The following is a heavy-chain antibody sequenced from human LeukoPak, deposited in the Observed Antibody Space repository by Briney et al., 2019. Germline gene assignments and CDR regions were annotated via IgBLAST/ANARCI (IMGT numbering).Heavy chain of an antibody. CDR1: GFTFSTYD. Sequence: GGSLRLSCAASGFTFSTYDMHWVRQVTGKGLEWVSAIGTAGDTYYPGSVKGRFTISRDNANNALYLQMNSLRAEDTAVYYCVRTFHYERGGPYRHFDCWGQGTLVTVSA. D-gene: IGHD3-22*01. V-gene: IGHV3-13*04. CDR2: IGTAGDT. CDR3: VRTFHYERGGPYRHFDC. J-gene: IGHJ4*02.